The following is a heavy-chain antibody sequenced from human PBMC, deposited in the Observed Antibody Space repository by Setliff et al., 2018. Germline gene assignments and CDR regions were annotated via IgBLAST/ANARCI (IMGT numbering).Heavy chain of an antibody. D-gene: IGHD3-22*01. CDR2: IKEDGSEK. V-gene: IGHV3-7*01. Sequence: GGSLRLSCAASRFTFSNYWMSWVRQAPGKGLEWVANIKEDGSEKYYVDSVKGRFTISRDNAKNSLDLQMNNLRDEDTAVYYCARDRWKVIVNRGDDAFDLWGQGTMVTVPS. CDR1: RFTFSNYW. J-gene: IGHJ3*01. CDR3: ARDRWKVIVNRGDDAFDL.